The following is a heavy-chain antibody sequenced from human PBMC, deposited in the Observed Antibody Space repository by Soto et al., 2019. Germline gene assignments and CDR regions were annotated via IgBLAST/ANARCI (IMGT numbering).Heavy chain of an antibody. CDR2: MNPNSGNT. D-gene: IGHD3-10*01. J-gene: IGHJ4*02. CDR3: ARSPLLWFGELPARFDY. V-gene: IGHV1-8*01. Sequence: ASVKVSCKASGYTFTSYDINWVRQATGQWLEWMGWMNPNSGNTGYAQKFQGRVTMTRNTSISTAYMELSSLRSEDTAVYYCARSPLLWFGELPARFDYWGQGTLVTVSS. CDR1: GYTFTSYD.